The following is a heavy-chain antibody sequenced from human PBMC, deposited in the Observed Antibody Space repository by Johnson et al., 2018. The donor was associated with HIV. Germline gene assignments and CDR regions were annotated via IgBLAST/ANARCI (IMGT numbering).Heavy chain of an antibody. CDR2: ISSSGSTI. D-gene: IGHD6-6*01. CDR3: ARDVIKVIAARDDAFDI. Sequence: QVQLVESGGGLVKPGGSLRLSCAASGFTFSDYYMSWIRQAPGKGLEWVSYISSSGSTIYYTDSVKGRFTISRDNAKNSLYLQMNSLRAEDTAVYYCARDVIKVIAARDDAFDIWGQGTMVTVSS. CDR1: GFTFSDYY. V-gene: IGHV3-11*04. J-gene: IGHJ3*02.